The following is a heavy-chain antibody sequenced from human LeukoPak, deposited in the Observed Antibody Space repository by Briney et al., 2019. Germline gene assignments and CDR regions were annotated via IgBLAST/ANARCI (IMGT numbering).Heavy chain of an antibody. Sequence: GASVKVSCKASGYTFTNYDINWVRQATGQGPEWMGWMNPKSGNTGYAQKFQGRVTMTRNTSISTAYMELSSLRSDDTAVYYCARDQDIVVVVAALRQGEMGGFDPWDQGTLVTVSS. D-gene: IGHD2-15*01. CDR3: ARDQDIVVVVAALRQGEMGGFDP. V-gene: IGHV1-8*01. CDR2: MNPKSGNT. CDR1: GYTFTNYD. J-gene: IGHJ5*02.